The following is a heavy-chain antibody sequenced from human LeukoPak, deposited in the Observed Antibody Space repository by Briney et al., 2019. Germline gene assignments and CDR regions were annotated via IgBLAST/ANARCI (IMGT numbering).Heavy chain of an antibody. J-gene: IGHJ4*02. CDR2: IIPIFGTA. D-gene: IGHD5-24*01. CDR1: GGTFSSYA. V-gene: IGHV1-69*01. Sequence: SVKVSXKASGGTFSSYAISWVRQAPGQGLEWMGGIIPIFGTANYAQKFQGRVTITADESTSTAYMELSSLRSEDTAVYYCAREVREMATIYFDYWGQGTLVTVSS. CDR3: AREVREMATIYFDY.